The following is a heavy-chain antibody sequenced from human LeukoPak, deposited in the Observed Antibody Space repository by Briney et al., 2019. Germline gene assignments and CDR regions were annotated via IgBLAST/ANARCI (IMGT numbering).Heavy chain of an antibody. D-gene: IGHD3-10*01. CDR3: ARVTGSGRYYTRLDY. V-gene: IGHV1-18*01. J-gene: IGHJ4*02. CDR1: GYTFTSYG. Sequence: GASVKVSCKASGYTFTSYGISWVRQAPGQGLEWMGWISAYNGNTNYAQKLQGRVTMTTDTSTSTAYMELRSLRSDDTAVYYCARVTGSGRYYTRLDYWGQGTLVTVSS. CDR2: ISAYNGNT.